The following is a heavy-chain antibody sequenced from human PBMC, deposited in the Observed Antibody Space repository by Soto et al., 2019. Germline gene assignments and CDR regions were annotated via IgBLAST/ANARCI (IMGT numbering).Heavy chain of an antibody. J-gene: IGHJ4*01. CDR3: ARSRRQWFGGTLSYYFDF. V-gene: IGHV3-7*01. CDR2: IKEDGSEA. Sequence: GGSLRLSCAASGFVFRVYWMSWVRQAPGKGLEWVANIKEDGSEANYVDSVKGRFAVSRDKGTNSLYLQLNSLTPEDTAVYYCARSRRQWFGGTLSYYFDFWGHGTLVTVS. D-gene: IGHD3-10*01. CDR1: GFVFRVYW.